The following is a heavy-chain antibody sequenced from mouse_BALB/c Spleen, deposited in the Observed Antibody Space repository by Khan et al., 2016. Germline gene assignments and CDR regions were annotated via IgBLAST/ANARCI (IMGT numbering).Heavy chain of an antibody. J-gene: IGHJ2*01. CDR2: IDPANGNT. CDR1: GFNIKDTY. CDR3: ASAYGSSPDY. Sequence: VQLQQSGAELVKPGASVKLSCTAAGFNIKDTYMHWVKQRPEQGLEWIGRIDPANGNTKYDPKFQGKATITADTSSNTAYLQLSSLTSEDTAVSYCASAYGSSPDYWGQGTTLTVSS. D-gene: IGHD1-1*01. V-gene: IGHV14-3*02.